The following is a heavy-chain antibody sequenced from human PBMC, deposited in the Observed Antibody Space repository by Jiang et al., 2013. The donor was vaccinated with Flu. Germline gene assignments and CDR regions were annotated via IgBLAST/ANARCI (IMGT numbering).Heavy chain of an antibody. CDR2: MTPNNGHT. Sequence: SGAEVKKPGASVKVSCKASGYTFTDYDINWVRQATGQGLEWVGYMTPNNGHTGYAQKFQARVTMTRDISISTAYMELSSLTSDDTAVYYCARGRGSGFDYYFDYWGQGTLATVSS. J-gene: IGHJ4*02. CDR1: GYTFTDYD. CDR3: ARGRGSGFDYYFDY. V-gene: IGHV1-8*01. D-gene: IGHD6-25*01.